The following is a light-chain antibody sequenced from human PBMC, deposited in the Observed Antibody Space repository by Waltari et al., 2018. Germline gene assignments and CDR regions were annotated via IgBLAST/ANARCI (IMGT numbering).Light chain of an antibody. V-gene: IGKV3-15*01. CDR3: QQYNKWPPWT. Sequence: EIVMTQSPATLSVSPGERTTLSCRASQSVSSNLAWYQQKPGQAPRLLIYGASNRATGIPAMFSGSWTGTEFTLTISSMQSEDIAVYYCQQYNKWPPWTFGQGTKVEIK. J-gene: IGKJ1*01. CDR1: QSVSSN. CDR2: GAS.